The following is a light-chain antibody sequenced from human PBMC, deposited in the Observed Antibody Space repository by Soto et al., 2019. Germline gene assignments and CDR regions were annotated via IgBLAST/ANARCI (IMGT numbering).Light chain of an antibody. CDR2: GAS. CDR1: QSVSSN. V-gene: IGKV3-15*01. CDR3: QQYNNWPET. Sequence: EILMTQSPATLSVSPGERATLSCRASQSVSSNLAWYQQKPGQAPRLLIYGASPRATGIPARFSGSGSGTEFTLTISSLQSEDFAVYYCQQYNNWPETFGQGTKVDIK. J-gene: IGKJ1*01.